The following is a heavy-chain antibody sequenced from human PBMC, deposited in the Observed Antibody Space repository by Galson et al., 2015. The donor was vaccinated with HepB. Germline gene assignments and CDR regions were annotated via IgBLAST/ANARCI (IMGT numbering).Heavy chain of an antibody. CDR3: ARDGNGNYVYDYYYYMDV. D-gene: IGHD4-17*01. V-gene: IGHV3-30-3*01. Sequence: SLRLSCAASGFTFSSYAMHWVRQAPGKGLEWVAVISHDGSNEYYADSVKGRFTISRDNSKNTLYLQMNSLRADDTAVYYCARDGNGNYVYDYYYYMDVWGTGTTVTVSS. J-gene: IGHJ6*03. CDR1: GFTFSSYA. CDR2: ISHDGSNE.